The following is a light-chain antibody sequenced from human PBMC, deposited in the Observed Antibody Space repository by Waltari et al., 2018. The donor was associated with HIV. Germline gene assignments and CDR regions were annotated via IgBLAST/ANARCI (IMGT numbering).Light chain of an antibody. J-gene: IGKJ4*01. Sequence: DIVMTQSPDSLAVSLGGRATINCKSSQSVLYISNSKNDLTWYQQKPGQAPKLFIYDAANRSTGIPARFSGSGFGTDFTLTIVSLEPEDFAVDYCQQRSTGPGPTFGGGTKVEI. CDR2: DAA. CDR1: QSVLYISNSKND. V-gene: IGKV4-1*01. CDR3: QQRSTGPGPT.